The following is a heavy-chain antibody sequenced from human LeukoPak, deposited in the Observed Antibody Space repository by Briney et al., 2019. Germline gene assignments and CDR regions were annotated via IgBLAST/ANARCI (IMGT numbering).Heavy chain of an antibody. Sequence: ASVKVSCKASGGTFSSYAISWVRQAPGQGLEWMGWISAYNGNTNYAQKLQGRVTMTTDTSTSTAYMELRSLRSDDTAVYYCAGTGYCSSTSCPPSWFDPWGQGTLVTVSS. CDR2: ISAYNGNT. CDR1: GGTFSSYA. J-gene: IGHJ5*02. CDR3: AGTGYCSSTSCPPSWFDP. D-gene: IGHD2-2*01. V-gene: IGHV1-18*01.